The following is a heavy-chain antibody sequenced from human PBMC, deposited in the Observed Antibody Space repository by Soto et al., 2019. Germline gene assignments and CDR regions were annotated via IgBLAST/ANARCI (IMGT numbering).Heavy chain of an antibody. CDR1: GGSISSYY. Sequence: PSETLSLTCTVSGGSISSYYWSWIRQPPGKGLEWIGYIYYSGSTNYNPSLKSRVTISVDTSKNQFSLKLSSVTAADTAVYYCAGKDIVVVPAAMSDYYYYMDVWGKGTTVTVSS. CDR3: AGKDIVVVPAAMSDYYYYMDV. D-gene: IGHD2-2*01. V-gene: IGHV4-59*08. CDR2: IYYSGST. J-gene: IGHJ6*03.